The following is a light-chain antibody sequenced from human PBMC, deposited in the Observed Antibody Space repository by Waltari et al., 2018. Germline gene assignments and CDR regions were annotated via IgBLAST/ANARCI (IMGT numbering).Light chain of an antibody. CDR3: QQYGSSLLFT. CDR2: AAS. J-gene: IGKJ3*01. CDR1: QSVSSSY. Sequence: DIVLTQSPGTLSLSPGERATLYCRASQSVSSSYLAWYQQKPGQAPRLLIYAASSRATGIPDRFSGSGSGTDFTLTISRLEPEDFAVYYCQQYGSSLLFTFGPGTKVDIK. V-gene: IGKV3-20*01.